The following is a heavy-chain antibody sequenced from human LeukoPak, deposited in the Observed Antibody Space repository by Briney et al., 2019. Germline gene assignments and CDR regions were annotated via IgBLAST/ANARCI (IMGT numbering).Heavy chain of an antibody. CDR1: GYTFTSYG. V-gene: IGHV1-18*01. CDR3: ARGAGYCSGGRCYSSWYFDL. J-gene: IGHJ2*01. Sequence: ASVKVSCKASGYTFTSYGISWVRQAPGQGLEWMGWISAYNGNTNYAQKLQGRVTMTTDTSTSTAYMELRSLRSDDTAVYYCARGAGYCSGGRCYSSWYFDLWGRGTLVAVSS. CDR2: ISAYNGNT. D-gene: IGHD2-15*01.